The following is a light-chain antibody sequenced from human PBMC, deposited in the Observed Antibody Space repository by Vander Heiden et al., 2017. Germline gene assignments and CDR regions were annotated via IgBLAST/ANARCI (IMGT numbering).Light chain of an antibody. CDR1: QSVSSY. J-gene: IGKJ2*01. V-gene: IGKV1-39*01. CDR3: QQSYSTPPT. CDR2: AAS. Sequence: DIQMTPSPSSLSASVGDRVTITCRASQSVSSYLNWYQQKPGKAPKVLMHAASSLQSGVPSRFSGSGSGTEFALTISSLQPEDFATYYCQQSYSTPPTFGQGTKLESK.